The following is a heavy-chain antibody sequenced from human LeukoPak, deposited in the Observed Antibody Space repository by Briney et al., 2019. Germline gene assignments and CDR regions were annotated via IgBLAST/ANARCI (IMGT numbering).Heavy chain of an antibody. D-gene: IGHD3-22*01. J-gene: IGHJ6*03. CDR2: IYHSGST. CDR3: ARHTIHYYDSSGYYYPPWYYYYCMDV. V-gene: IGHV4-34*01. CDR1: GGSFSGYY. Sequence: SETLSLTCAVYGGSFSGYYWGWIRQPPGKGLEWIGSIYHSGSTYYNPSLKSRVTISVDTSKNQFSLKLSSVTAADTAVYYCARHTIHYYDSSGYYYPPWYYYYCMDVWGKGTTVTISS.